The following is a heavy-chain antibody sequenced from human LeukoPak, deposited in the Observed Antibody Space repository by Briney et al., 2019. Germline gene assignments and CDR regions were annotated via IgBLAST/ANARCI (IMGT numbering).Heavy chain of an antibody. CDR3: ARRRSGGSCFP. CDR1: GGSITNYY. V-gene: IGHV4-34*01. CDR2: INHSGST. J-gene: IGHJ5*02. D-gene: IGHD2-15*01. Sequence: SETLSLTCTVSGGSITNYYWSWIRQPPGKGLEWIGEINHSGSTNYNPSLKSRVTISVDTSKNQFSLKLSSVTAADTAVYHCARRRSGGSCFPWGQGTLVTVSS.